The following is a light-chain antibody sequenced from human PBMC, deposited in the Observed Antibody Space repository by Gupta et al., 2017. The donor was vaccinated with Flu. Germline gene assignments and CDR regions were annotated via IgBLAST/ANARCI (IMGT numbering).Light chain of an antibody. CDR2: EDN. Sequence: GQTARITCSGDALPKKYAYWYQQKAGQAPVMVIYEDNKRPSGIPERVSGSSSGTRATLTISGAQVEDEADYYCYSTDSSGNHWVFGGGTKLTVL. J-gene: IGLJ3*02. CDR1: ALPKKY. V-gene: IGLV3-10*01. CDR3: YSTDSSGNHWV.